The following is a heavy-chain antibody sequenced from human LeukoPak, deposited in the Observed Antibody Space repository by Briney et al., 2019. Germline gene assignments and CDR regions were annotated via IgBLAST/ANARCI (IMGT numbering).Heavy chain of an antibody. V-gene: IGHV3-7*01. D-gene: IGHD6-13*01. CDR2: IKQDGSEK. Sequence: GGSLRLSCAASGFTFSSYGMHRVRQAPGKGLEWVANIKQDGSEKYYVDSVKGRFTISRDNAKNSLYLQMNSLRAEDTAVYYCARGRFGAAAVCSYWGQGTLVTVSS. J-gene: IGHJ4*02. CDR3: ARGRFGAAAVCSY. CDR1: GFTFSSYG.